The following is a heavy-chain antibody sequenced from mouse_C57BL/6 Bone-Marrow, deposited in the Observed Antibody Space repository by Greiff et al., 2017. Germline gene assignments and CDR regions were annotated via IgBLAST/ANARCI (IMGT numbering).Heavy chain of an antibody. Sequence: QVQLQQPGAELVKPGASVKLSCKASGYTFTSYWMHWVKQRPGQGLEWIGMIHPNSGSTNYNEKFKSKATLTVDKSSTTAYMQLSSLTSEDSAVYYCAGHGYYRGWYFDVWGTGTTVTVSS. CDR2: IHPNSGST. CDR3: AGHGYYRGWYFDV. D-gene: IGHD2-3*01. V-gene: IGHV1-64*01. CDR1: GYTFTSYW. J-gene: IGHJ1*03.